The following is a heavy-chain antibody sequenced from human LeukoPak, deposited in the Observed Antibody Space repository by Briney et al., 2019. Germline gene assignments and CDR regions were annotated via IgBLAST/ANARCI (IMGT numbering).Heavy chain of an antibody. J-gene: IGHJ4*02. V-gene: IGHV3-11*01. CDR3: AREGVHPHSFDY. CDR1: GFTFSDYY. D-gene: IGHD2-8*01. CDR2: ISSSGSTI. Sequence: GGSLRLSCAASGFTFSDYYMSWIRQAPGNGLEWVSYISSSGSTIYYADSVKGRFTISRDNAKNSLYLQMNSLRAEDTAVYYGAREGVHPHSFDYWGQGTLVTVSS.